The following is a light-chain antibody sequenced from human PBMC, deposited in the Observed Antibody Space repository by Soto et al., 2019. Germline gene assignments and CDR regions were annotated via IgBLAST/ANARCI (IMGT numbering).Light chain of an antibody. V-gene: IGKV3-20*01. J-gene: IGKJ5*01. CDR3: QHFGGSLTVT. CDR1: ESVNIMY. CDR2: HTS. Sequence: EIVFTQSPGVRPLSPGERATLSCRASESVNIMYLGWYQQKPGQAPRLLIFHTSLRPNGIPDRCSGSGSGTDLTLIISRLEPEDFSVYYYQHFGGSLTVTFGQGTRLEIK.